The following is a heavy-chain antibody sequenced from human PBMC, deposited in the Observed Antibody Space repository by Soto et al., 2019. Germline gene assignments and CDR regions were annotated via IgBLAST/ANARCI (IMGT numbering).Heavy chain of an antibody. D-gene: IGHD3-9*01. J-gene: IGHJ4*02. CDR2: ISYDGSNK. V-gene: IGHV3-30*18. CDR3: AKPQLRYFDWTGFDY. CDR1: GFTFSSYG. Sequence: QVQLVESGGGVVQPGRSLRLSCAASGFTFSSYGMHWVRQAPGKGLEWVAVISYDGSNKYYADSVKGRFTISRDNSKNTLYLQMNSLRAEDTAVYYCAKPQLRYFDWTGFDYWGQRTLVTVSS.